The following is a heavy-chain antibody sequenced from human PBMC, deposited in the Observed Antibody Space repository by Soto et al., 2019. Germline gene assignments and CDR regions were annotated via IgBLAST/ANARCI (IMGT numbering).Heavy chain of an antibody. CDR2: INPSNDNT. J-gene: IGHJ5*02. V-gene: IGHV1-18*01. Sequence: ASVKVSFKASGYTFYRYGISWVRQAPGQGLKWMGWINPSNDNTNYAQKFRGRVTMTTDASTSTAHMELRSLKSDDTAVYYCARDTQQDSNGYYLEWFDPWGQGTLVAVSS. CDR3: ARDTQQDSNGYYLEWFDP. CDR1: GYTFYRYG. D-gene: IGHD3-22*01.